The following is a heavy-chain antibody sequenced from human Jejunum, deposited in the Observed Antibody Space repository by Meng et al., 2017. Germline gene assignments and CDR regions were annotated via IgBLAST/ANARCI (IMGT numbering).Heavy chain of an antibody. CDR3: ARDWGCRDGSCFSGLLEY. D-gene: IGHD2-15*01. V-gene: IGHV4-4*02. Sequence: QLQLQESGPGLVKRSGTLSPTCAVSVGSISSSNRWSWVRQSPGKGLEWIGEMYHGGDTNYNPSLETRVTISTDTSRNEFSLKLRSVTAADTAVYYCARDWGCRDGSCFSGLLEYWGQGILVTVSS. CDR1: VGSISSSNR. J-gene: IGHJ4*02. CDR2: MYHGGDT.